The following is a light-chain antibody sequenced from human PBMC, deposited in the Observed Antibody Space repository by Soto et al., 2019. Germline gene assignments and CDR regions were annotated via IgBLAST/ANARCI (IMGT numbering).Light chain of an antibody. Sequence: TQSPSTLSVSFGDRVTLICRASQSVRSRLAWYQQKPGQAPRLLIYAASTMHAGIPARFSGSGSGTDFTLTISSLHPEDFAVYYCQQNNSSPETFGQGTKVDIK. CDR2: AAS. CDR1: QSVRSR. J-gene: IGKJ1*01. V-gene: IGKV3-15*01. CDR3: QQNNSSPET.